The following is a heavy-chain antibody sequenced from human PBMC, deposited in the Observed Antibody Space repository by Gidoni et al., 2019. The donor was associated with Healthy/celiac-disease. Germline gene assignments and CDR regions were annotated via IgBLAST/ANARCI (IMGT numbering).Heavy chain of an antibody. Sequence: QVQLVESGGGVVQPGRSLRLSCAASGFTFSSYGMHWVRQAPGKGLEWLAVISYDGSNKYYADSVKGRFTISRDNSKNTLYLQMNSLRDEDTAVYYCAKVNSGYDFGSSGTYLGQGTLVTVSS. D-gene: IGHD5-12*01. J-gene: IGHJ4*02. CDR3: AKVNSGYDFGSSGTY. CDR2: ISYDGSNK. V-gene: IGHV3-30*18. CDR1: GFTFSSYG.